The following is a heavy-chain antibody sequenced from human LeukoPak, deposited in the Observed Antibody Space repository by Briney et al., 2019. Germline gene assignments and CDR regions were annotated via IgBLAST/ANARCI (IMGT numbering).Heavy chain of an antibody. Sequence: PSETLSLTCTVSGGSISSGGYYWSWIRQHPGKGLEWIGYIYYSGSTYYNPSLKSRVTISVDTSKNQFSLKLSSVTAADTAVYYCARQQYYYDNSGSWFYYYGMDVWGPGTTVTVSS. V-gene: IGHV4-31*03. CDR2: IYYSGST. D-gene: IGHD3-22*01. CDR3: ARQQYYYDNSGSWFYYYGMDV. CDR1: GGSISSGGYY. J-gene: IGHJ6*02.